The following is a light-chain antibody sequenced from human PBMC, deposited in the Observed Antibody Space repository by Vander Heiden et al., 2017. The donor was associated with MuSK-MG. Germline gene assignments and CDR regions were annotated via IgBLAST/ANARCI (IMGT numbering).Light chain of an antibody. CDR1: QAITSY. CDR3: QQYDSTPVT. Sequence: DIQMTQPSSSLSASLGDRVTITCRTHQAITSYLAWYQQKPAKAPKLLLHAASRLETWVPSRFSGSGSGTDFSLTISSLQPEDYATYYCQQYDSTPVTFGGGTKVELK. J-gene: IGKJ4*01. CDR2: AAS. V-gene: IGKV1-NL1*01.